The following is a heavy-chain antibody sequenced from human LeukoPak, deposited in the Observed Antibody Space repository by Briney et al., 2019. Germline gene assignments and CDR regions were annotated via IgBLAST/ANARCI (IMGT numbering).Heavy chain of an antibody. J-gene: IGHJ4*02. Sequence: GASVKVSCNASGYSFISYDINWVRQATGQGLEWLGWMNPNSGTTGYAQNFQGRVSMTRDTAISTAYLELSNLRSDDTAVYFCARTLARTGDFDYWGQGTLVTVSS. V-gene: IGHV1-8*01. CDR1: GYSFISYD. CDR2: MNPNSGTT. CDR3: ARTLARTGDFDY. D-gene: IGHD5-12*01.